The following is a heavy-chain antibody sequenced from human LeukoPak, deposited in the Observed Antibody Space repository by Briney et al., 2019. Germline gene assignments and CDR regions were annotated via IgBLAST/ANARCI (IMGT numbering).Heavy chain of an antibody. CDR2: INHSGST. V-gene: IGHV4-39*07. D-gene: IGHD1-26*01. CDR3: ARARVIVGATIFDY. Sequence: SETLSLTCTVSGGSISSSGYYWGWIRQPPGKGLEWIGEINHSGSTNYNPSLKSRVTISVDTSKNQFSLKLSSVTAADTAVYYCARARVIVGATIFDYWGQGTLVTVSS. J-gene: IGHJ4*02. CDR1: GGSISSSGYY.